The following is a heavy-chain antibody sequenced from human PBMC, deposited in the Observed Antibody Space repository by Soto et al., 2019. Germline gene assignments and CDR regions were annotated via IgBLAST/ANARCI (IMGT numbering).Heavy chain of an antibody. V-gene: IGHV3-23*01. CDR3: ARKILGSTSRPDYWYFDL. CDR2: ISGGGDAT. Sequence: EVQLSQSVGGLVQPGGSLRLSCAGSGFTFINYAMNWVRQAPGKGLEWVSSISGGGDATFFANSVRGRFTISRDNSDNTVTLQMNSLGVDDTAVYYCARKILGSTSRPDYWYFDLWGRGTRVTVSS. J-gene: IGHJ2*01. CDR1: GFTFINYA. D-gene: IGHD7-27*01.